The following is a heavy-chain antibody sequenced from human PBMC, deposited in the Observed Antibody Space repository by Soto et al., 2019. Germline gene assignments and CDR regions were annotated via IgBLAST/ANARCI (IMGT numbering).Heavy chain of an antibody. D-gene: IGHD6-13*01. CDR1: GGSFSGYY. J-gene: IGHJ4*02. CDR2: INHSGST. V-gene: IGHV4-34*01. Sequence: QVQLQQWGAGLLKPSETLSLTCAVYGGSFSGYYWSWIRQPPGKGLEWIGEINHSGSTNYNPSLKSRVTISVDTSKNQFSLKLSSVTAADTAVYYCARAGVIPYSSSRILDYWGQGTLVTVSS. CDR3: ARAGVIPYSSSRILDY.